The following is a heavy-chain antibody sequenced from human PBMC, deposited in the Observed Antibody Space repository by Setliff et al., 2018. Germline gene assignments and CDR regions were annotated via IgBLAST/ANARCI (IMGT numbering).Heavy chain of an antibody. V-gene: IGHV3-15*01. CDR1: GFTFSDAW. J-gene: IGHJ4*02. CDR3: ASGYLQTNHRIDY. Sequence: PGGSLRLSCAASGFTFSDAWMNWVRQAPGKGLEWVGRIKSKADGGTADFAAPVKGRFTISRDDSKNTMSLQMNSLRAEDTAVYYCASGYLQTNHRIDYWGQGTLVTVSS. D-gene: IGHD5-12*01. CDR2: IKSKADGGTA.